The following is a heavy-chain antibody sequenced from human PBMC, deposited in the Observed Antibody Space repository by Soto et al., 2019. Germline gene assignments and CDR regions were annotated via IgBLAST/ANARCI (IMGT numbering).Heavy chain of an antibody. V-gene: IGHV3-7*01. CDR2: IKEDGSEK. D-gene: IGHD3-22*01. Sequence: PGGSLRLSCAASGFTFSTYWMSWVRQAPGKGLEWVANIKEDGSEKYYVDSVEGRFTISRDSAKNSLYLQMASLRAEDTALYYCARGWGYFDSSGFPYLYAMDVWGQGTTVTVSS. CDR1: GFTFSTYW. J-gene: IGHJ6*02. CDR3: ARGWGYFDSSGFPYLYAMDV.